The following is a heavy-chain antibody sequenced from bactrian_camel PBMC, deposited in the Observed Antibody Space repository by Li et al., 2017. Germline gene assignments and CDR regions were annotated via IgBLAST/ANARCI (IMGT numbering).Heavy chain of an antibody. J-gene: IGHJ4*01. D-gene: IGHD6*01. CDR3: ASDHGVDCTMEAVDGN. CDR1: GFTSSGGC. CDR2: SYPGAGVQ. Sequence: QLVESGGDSVQAGGSLVLSCAVSGFTSSGGCMGWFRQRPGEGREGVAASYPGAGVQDYSDSVKGRFTLTKDTGKDTQYLQMNSLKPEDTSMYYCASDHGVDCTMEAVDGNWCQGTQVTVS. V-gene: IGHV3S28*01.